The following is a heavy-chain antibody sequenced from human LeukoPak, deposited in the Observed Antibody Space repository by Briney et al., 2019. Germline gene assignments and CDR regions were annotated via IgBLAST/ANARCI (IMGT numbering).Heavy chain of an antibody. J-gene: IGHJ4*02. CDR3: ARDPAEDSSPPTDY. D-gene: IGHD3-22*01. Sequence: PGGSLRLSCAASGFTFSSYWMSRVRQAPGKGLEWVAIIKQDGSEKYYVDSVKGRFTISRDNAKNSLYLQMNSLRAEDTAVYYCARDPAEDSSPPTDYWGQGTLVTVSS. V-gene: IGHV3-7*01. CDR1: GFTFSSYW. CDR2: IKQDGSEK.